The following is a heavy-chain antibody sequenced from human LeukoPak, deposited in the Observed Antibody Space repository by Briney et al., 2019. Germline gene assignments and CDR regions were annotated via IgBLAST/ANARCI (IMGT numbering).Heavy chain of an antibody. CDR1: GGSISSSSYY. CDR3: ARLTDFWSGYYLFDY. CDR2: IYYSGST. V-gene: IGHV4-39*01. D-gene: IGHD3-3*01. Sequence: SETLSLTCTVSGGSISSSSYYWGWMRQPPGKGLEWIGSIYYSGSTYYNPSLKSRVTISVDTSKNQFSLKLSSVTAADTAVYYCARLTDFWSGYYLFDYWGQGTLVTVSS. J-gene: IGHJ4*02.